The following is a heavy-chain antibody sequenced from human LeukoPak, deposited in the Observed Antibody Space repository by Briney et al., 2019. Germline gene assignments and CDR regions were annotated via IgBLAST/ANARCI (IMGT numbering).Heavy chain of an antibody. CDR2: IYYSGST. CDR1: GGSISTYY. CDR3: ARKLPSDDSSGYYPFDY. V-gene: IGHV4-59*01. D-gene: IGHD3-22*01. J-gene: IGHJ4*02. Sequence: SETLSLTCTVSGGSISTYYWSWIRQPAGKGLEWIGYIYYSGSTNYNPSLKSRVTISVDTSKNQFSLKLSSVTAADTAVYYCARKLPSDDSSGYYPFDYWGQGTLVTVSS.